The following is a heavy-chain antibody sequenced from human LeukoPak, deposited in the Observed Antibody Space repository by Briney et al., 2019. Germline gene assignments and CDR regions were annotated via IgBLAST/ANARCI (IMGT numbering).Heavy chain of an antibody. V-gene: IGHV1-69*06. CDR1: GGTFSSYA. J-gene: IGHJ4*02. CDR3: AREGAFGEFDY. CDR2: IIPIFGTA. D-gene: IGHD3-10*01. Sequence: GTSVKVSCKASGGTFSSYAISWVRQAPGQGLEWMGGIIPIFGTANYAQKFQGRVTITADKSTSTAYMELSSLRSEDTAVYYCAREGAFGEFDYWGQGTLVTVSS.